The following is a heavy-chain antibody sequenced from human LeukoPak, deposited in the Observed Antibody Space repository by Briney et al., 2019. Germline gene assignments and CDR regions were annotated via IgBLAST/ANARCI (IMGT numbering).Heavy chain of an antibody. Sequence: PSQTLSLTCTVSGGSISSGDYYWSWIRQPPGKGLEWIGYIYYSGSTYYNPSLKSRVTISVDTSKNQFSLKLSLVTAADTAVYYCAREGTSYDFDYYYYGMDVWGQGTTVTVSS. J-gene: IGHJ6*02. V-gene: IGHV4-30-4*01. CDR3: AREGTSYDFDYYYYGMDV. CDR2: IYYSGST. D-gene: IGHD3-3*01. CDR1: GGSISSGDYY.